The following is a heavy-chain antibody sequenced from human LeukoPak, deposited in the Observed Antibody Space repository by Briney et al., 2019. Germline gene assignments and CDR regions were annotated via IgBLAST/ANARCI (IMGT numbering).Heavy chain of an antibody. V-gene: IGHV1-18*04. D-gene: IGHD3-10*01. J-gene: IGHJ4*02. CDR3: ARLYYYGSGEVDY. Sequence: EASVKVTCKASGYTFTSYGISWVRQAPGQGLEWMGWISAYNGNTNYAQKLQGRVTMTTDTSTSTAYVELRSLRSDDTAVYCCARLYYYGSGEVDYWGQGTLVTVSS. CDR2: ISAYNGNT. CDR1: GYTFTSYG.